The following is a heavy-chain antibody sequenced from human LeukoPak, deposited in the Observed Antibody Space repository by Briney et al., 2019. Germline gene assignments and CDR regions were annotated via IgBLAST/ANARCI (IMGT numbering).Heavy chain of an antibody. J-gene: IGHJ6*03. V-gene: IGHV5-51*01. D-gene: IGHD1-26*01. CDR1: GYSFNTYW. CDR2: IYPGDSDT. Sequence: GESLKISCKGSGYSFNTYWIGWVRQMPGKGLEWMGIIYPGDSDTKYSPSFQGQVTISADKSISTAYLQWSSLKASDTAMYYCARLGASGAYYMDVWGKGTTVTVSS. CDR3: ARLGASGAYYMDV.